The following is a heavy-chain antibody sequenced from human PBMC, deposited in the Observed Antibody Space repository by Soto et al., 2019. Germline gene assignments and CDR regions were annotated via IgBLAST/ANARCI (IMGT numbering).Heavy chain of an antibody. J-gene: IGHJ6*02. CDR3: ATSPTITIFGVVTLGMDV. V-gene: IGHV1-24*01. CDR1: GNTLTKIS. CDR2: FDPEDGET. Sequence: TSVKVSCKVSGNTLTKISMHWVRQAPGKGLEWMGGFDPEDGETIYAQKFQGRVTMTEDTSTDTAYMELSSLRSEDTAVYYCATSPTITIFGVVTLGMDVWG. D-gene: IGHD3-3*01.